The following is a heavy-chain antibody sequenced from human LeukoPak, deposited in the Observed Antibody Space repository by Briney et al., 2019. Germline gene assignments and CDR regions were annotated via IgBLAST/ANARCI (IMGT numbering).Heavy chain of an antibody. CDR2: IYYSGST. D-gene: IGHD3-22*01. CDR3: ARRDYYDSSGYYIDAFDI. J-gene: IGHJ3*02. CDR1: GGSISSCY. Sequence: SETLSLTCTVSGGSISSCYWSWIRQPPGKGLEWIGYIYYSGSTNYNPSLKSRVTISVDTSKNQFSLKLSSVTAADTAVYYCARRDYYDSSGYYIDAFDIWGQGTMVTVSS. V-gene: IGHV4-59*08.